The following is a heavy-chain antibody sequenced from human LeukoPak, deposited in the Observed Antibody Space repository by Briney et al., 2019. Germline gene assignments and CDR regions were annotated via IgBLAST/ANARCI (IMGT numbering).Heavy chain of an antibody. CDR2: IKSKTDGGST. V-gene: IGHV3-15*01. D-gene: IGHD4-17*01. CDR1: GFTFSSYA. CDR3: TTDNTYGDYVDY. J-gene: IGHJ4*02. Sequence: PGGSLRLSCAASGFTFSSYAMSWVRQAPGKGLEWVGRIKSKTDGGSTDYAAPVKGRFTISRDDSKNTLYLQMNSLKTEDTAVYYCTTDNTYGDYVDYWGQGTLVTVSS.